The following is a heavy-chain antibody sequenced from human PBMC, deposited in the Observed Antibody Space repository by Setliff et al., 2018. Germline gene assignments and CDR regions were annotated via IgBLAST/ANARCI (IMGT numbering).Heavy chain of an antibody. J-gene: IGHJ4*01. CDR2: IHAGSSNT. CDR1: GYSFSSNA. D-gene: IGHD2-8*02. CDR3: ARMSTSGPHYDY. V-gene: IGHV1-3*01. Sequence: GASVKVSCKASGYSFSSNAFHWVRQAPGQTLEWMGWIHAGSSNTLYSQRFQDRITISRDTSATTVHMELSSLRSDDTAVYYCARMSTSGPHYDYWGHGTLVTVSS.